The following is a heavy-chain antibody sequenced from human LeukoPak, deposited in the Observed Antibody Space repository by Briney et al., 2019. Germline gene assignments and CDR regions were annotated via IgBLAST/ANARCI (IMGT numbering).Heavy chain of an antibody. CDR3: AKGMITFVRGVADC. V-gene: IGHV3-9*01. CDR1: GFAFDNYA. J-gene: IGHJ4*02. CDR2: ISSNSAYI. Sequence: GGSLRLSCEVSGFAFDNYAMHWVRHAPGKGLEWVSGISSNSAYIGYADSVKGRFTISRDNAKNSLYPQMNNLRAEDTALYYWAKGMITFVRGVADCWGQGALVTVSS. D-gene: IGHD3-10*01.